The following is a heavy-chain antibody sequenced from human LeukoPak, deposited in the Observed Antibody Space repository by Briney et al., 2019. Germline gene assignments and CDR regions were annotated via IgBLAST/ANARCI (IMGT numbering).Heavy chain of an antibody. CDR2: ISGSGGST. CDR1: GFTFSSYA. V-gene: IGHV3-23*01. D-gene: IGHD3-22*01. CDR3: AKGVYYYDSSGYYYGY. J-gene: IGHJ4*02. Sequence: GGSLRLSCAASGFTFSSYAMSWVRQAPGKGLEWVSAISGSGGSTYYADSVKGRFTISRDKSKNTLYLQMNSLRAEDTAVYYCAKGVYYYDSSGYYYGYWGQGTLVTVSS.